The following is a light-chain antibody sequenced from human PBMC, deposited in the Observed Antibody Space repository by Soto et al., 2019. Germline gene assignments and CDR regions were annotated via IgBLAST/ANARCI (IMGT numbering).Light chain of an antibody. CDR2: GAS. CDR1: QSVSSSY. V-gene: IGKV3-20*01. Sequence: EIVLTQSPGTLSLSPGERATLSCRASQSVSSSYLAWYQQKPGQAPRLLIYGASSRATGIPDRFSGSGSGTDFTLTISRLEPEDFAMYYCQQYGYSPALTFGGGTKVEIK. J-gene: IGKJ4*01. CDR3: QQYGYSPALT.